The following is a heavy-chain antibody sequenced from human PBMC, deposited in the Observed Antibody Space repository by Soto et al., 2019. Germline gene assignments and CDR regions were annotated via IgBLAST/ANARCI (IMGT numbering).Heavy chain of an antibody. J-gene: IGHJ4*02. CDR1: GGPFNTFG. D-gene: IGHD2-2*01. Sequence: QVQLMQSGAEVTKPGSSVKVSCKASGGPFNTFGISWVRQAPGPGLAWMGGIIPKYGTTNYARRFQGRVTITADESTTTAYLELSSLRHDDTAIYYCARTRQRRPVFYVDYWGQGTPISVTS. V-gene: IGHV1-69*01. CDR3: ARTRQRRPVFYVDY. CDR2: IIPKYGTT.